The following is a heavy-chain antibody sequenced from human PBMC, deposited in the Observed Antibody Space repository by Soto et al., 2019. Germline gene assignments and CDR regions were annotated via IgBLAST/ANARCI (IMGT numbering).Heavy chain of an antibody. V-gene: IGHV1-3*01. Sequence: QVQLVQSGAEVKKPGASVKVSCKASGYTFTSYGIHWVRQAPGQGLEWMGGMDGGSGNTKYSPKIQGRVTVTRDTSASTAYMALSSLRSEDTAVYYCARDRVLNGLFDYWGQGTLVTVS. J-gene: IGHJ4*02. CDR1: GYTFTSYG. CDR2: MDGGSGNT. D-gene: IGHD1-1*01. CDR3: ARDRVLNGLFDY.